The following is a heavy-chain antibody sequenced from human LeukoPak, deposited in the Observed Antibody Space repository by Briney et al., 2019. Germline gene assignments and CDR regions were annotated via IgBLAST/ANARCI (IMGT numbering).Heavy chain of an antibody. J-gene: IGHJ4*02. CDR2: IYTSGST. V-gene: IGHV4-4*07. Sequence: SETLSLTCTVSGGSISSYYWSWIRQPAGKGLEWIGRIYTSGSTNYNPSLKSRVTMSVDTSKNQFSLKLSSVTAADTAVYYCKTNYYDSSGYYDDYWGQGTLVTVSS. CDR3: KTNYYDSSGYYDDY. CDR1: GGSISSYY. D-gene: IGHD3-22*01.